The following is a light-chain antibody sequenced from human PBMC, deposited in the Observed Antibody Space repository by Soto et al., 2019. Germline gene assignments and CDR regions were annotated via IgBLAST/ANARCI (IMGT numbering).Light chain of an antibody. Sequence: ESVLTQSPGTLSLSPGERATLSCRASQSVSSNYLAWYQQKPGQAPRLLIYGASTRATGIPDRFSGSGSGTDFPLTISRLEPDDSAVYYCQQYGSSPTWTFGQGTKVEIK. V-gene: IGKV3-20*01. CDR3: QQYGSSPTWT. CDR1: QSVSSNY. CDR2: GAS. J-gene: IGKJ1*01.